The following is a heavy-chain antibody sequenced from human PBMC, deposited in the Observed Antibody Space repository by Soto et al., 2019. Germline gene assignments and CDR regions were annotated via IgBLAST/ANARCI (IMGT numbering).Heavy chain of an antibody. Sequence: PGGSLRLSCAASGFTFSSYGMHWVRQAPGKGLEWVAVIWYDGSNKYYADSVKGRFTISRDNSKNTLYLQMNSLRAEDTAVYYCARDPNTYYYDSSGPDYWGQGTLVTVSS. CDR1: GFTFSSYG. CDR3: ARDPNTYYYDSSGPDY. V-gene: IGHV3-33*01. D-gene: IGHD3-22*01. J-gene: IGHJ4*02. CDR2: IWYDGSNK.